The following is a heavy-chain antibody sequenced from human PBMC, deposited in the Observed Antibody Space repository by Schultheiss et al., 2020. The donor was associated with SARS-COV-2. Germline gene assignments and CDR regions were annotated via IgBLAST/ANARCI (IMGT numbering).Heavy chain of an antibody. D-gene: IGHD5-18*01. CDR1: GYTFTSYD. V-gene: IGHV1-8*01. CDR2: MNPNSGNT. Sequence: ASVKVSCKASGYTFTSYDINWVRQATGQGLEWMGWMNPNSGNTGYAQKFQGRVTVTRNTSISTAYMELSSLRSEDTAVYYCAREEAHLDRGYSYGSDYWGQGTLVTVSS. CDR3: AREEAHLDRGYSYGSDY. J-gene: IGHJ4*02.